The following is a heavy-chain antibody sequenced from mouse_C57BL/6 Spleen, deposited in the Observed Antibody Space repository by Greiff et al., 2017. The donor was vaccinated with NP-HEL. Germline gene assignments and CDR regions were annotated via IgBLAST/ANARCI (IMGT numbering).Heavy chain of an antibody. CDR1: GFTFSSYA. Sequence: EVQRVESGGGLVKPGGSLTLSCAASGFTFSSYAMSWVRQTPEKRLEWVATISDGGSYTYSPDNVKGRFTISSDNAKNNLYLQMSHLKSEDTAMYYCARDRGASYAMDYWGQGTSVTVSS. V-gene: IGHV5-4*01. D-gene: IGHD6-1*01. J-gene: IGHJ4*01. CDR2: ISDGGSYT. CDR3: ARDRGASYAMDY.